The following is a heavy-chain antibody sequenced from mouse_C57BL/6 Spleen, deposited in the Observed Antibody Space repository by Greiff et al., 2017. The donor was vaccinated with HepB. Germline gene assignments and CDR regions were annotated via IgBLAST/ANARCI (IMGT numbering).Heavy chain of an antibody. V-gene: IGHV5-17*01. CDR3: ARENYYGSSEFAY. CDR2: ISSGSSTI. Sequence: EVQRVESGGGLVKPGGSLKLSCAASGFTFSDYGMHWVRQAPEKGLEWVAYISSGSSTIYYADTVKGRFTISRDNAKNTLFLQMTSLRSEDTAMYYCARENYYGSSEFAYWGQGTLVTVSA. D-gene: IGHD1-1*01. CDR1: GFTFSDYG. J-gene: IGHJ3*01.